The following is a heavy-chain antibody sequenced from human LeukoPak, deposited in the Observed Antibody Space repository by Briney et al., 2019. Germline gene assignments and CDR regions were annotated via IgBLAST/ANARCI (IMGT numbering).Heavy chain of an antibody. CDR2: INGGGGST. J-gene: IGHJ3*02. V-gene: IGHV3-23*01. CDR1: GSTLSSYA. Sequence: GGSLRLSCAASGSTLSSYAMSWVRQVPGKGLEWVSGINGGGGSTYYADSVKGRFTISRDNSKNTLYLQMHSLRAEDTAVYYCAKVGDSSGWYLQAFDIWGQGTMVTVSS. D-gene: IGHD6-19*01. CDR3: AKVGDSSGWYLQAFDI.